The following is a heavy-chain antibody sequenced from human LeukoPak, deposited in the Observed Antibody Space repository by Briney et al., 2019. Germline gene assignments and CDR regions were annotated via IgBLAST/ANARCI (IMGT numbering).Heavy chain of an antibody. CDR1: GFTFSSYA. V-gene: IGHV3-30*02. CDR2: IRYDGSNK. J-gene: IGHJ3*02. CDR3: AKTLRELSGGAFDI. Sequence: GGSLRLSCAASGFTFSSYAMHWVRQAPGKGLEWVAFIRYDGSNKYYADSVKGRFTISRDNSKNTLYLQMNSLRAEDTAVYYCAKTLRELSGGAFDIWGQGTMVTVSS. D-gene: IGHD1-26*01.